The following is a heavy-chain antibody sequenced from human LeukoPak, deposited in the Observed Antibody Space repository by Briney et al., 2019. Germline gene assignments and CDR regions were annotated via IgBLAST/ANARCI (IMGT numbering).Heavy chain of an antibody. CDR1: GFTFSSYS. J-gene: IGHJ4*02. D-gene: IGHD3-3*01. CDR3: ARDEGTIFGVVIIPDFDY. V-gene: IGHV3-21*01. CDR2: ISSSSSYI. Sequence: GGSLRLSCAASGFTFSSYSMNWVRQAPGKGLGWVSSISSSSSYIYYADSVKGRFTISRDNAKNSLYLQMNSLRAEDTAVYYCARDEGTIFGVVIIPDFDYWGQGTLVTVSS.